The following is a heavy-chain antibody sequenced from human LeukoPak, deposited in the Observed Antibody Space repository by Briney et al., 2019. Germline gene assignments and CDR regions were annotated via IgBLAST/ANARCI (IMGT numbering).Heavy chain of an antibody. J-gene: IGHJ4*02. Sequence: PGGSLRLSYTASGFTFSSYAMYWVRQAPGKGLEWVSGIFGSGGSAHYADSVKGRFTTSRDNSQNTVYLQMNSLRAEDTAVYYCGNTTTGYSSGRNPAWPVDYWGQGTLVTVSS. V-gene: IGHV3-23*01. CDR3: GNTTTGYSSGRNPAWPVDY. D-gene: IGHD6-19*01. CDR2: IFGSGGSA. CDR1: GFTFSSYA.